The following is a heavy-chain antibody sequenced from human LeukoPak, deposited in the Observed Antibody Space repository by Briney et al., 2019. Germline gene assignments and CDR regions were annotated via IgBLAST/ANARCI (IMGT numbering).Heavy chain of an antibody. CDR2: IYTSGST. J-gene: IGHJ4*02. Sequence: MTSETLSLTCTVSGGSISSYYWSWIRQPPGKGLEWIGYIYTSGSTNYNPSLKSRVTISVDTSKKQFSLKLSSVTAADTAVYYCARGEYYDSSGLIIDYWGQGTLVTVSS. CDR1: GGSISSYY. CDR3: ARGEYYDSSGLIIDY. V-gene: IGHV4-4*09. D-gene: IGHD3-22*01.